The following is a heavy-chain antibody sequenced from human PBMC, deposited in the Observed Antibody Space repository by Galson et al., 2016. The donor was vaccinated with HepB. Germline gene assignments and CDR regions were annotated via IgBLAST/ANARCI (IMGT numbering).Heavy chain of an antibody. Sequence: SLRLSCAASGFTFSSFGMNWVRQAPGKGLEWVSSISSSSYIHYADSVKGRFTISRDNAKNSLYLQMNSLRAEDTAVYYCARDILWFGELTRVYYFDYWGQGTLVTVSS. V-gene: IGHV3-21*01. D-gene: IGHD3-10*01. J-gene: IGHJ4*02. CDR3: ARDILWFGELTRVYYFDY. CDR2: ISSSSYI. CDR1: GFTFSSFG.